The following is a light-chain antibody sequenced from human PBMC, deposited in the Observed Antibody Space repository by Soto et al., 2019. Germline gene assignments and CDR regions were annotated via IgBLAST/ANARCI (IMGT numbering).Light chain of an antibody. J-gene: IGLJ1*01. Sequence: QPVLTQPASVSGSPGQSITISCTGTSSDVGGYNYVSWYQQHPGKAPKLMIYEVSNRPSGVSNRFSGSKSDNTASLTISGLQAEDEADYYCSSYTSSSTLDYVFGTGTKLTVL. CDR3: SSYTSSSTLDYV. CDR2: EVS. CDR1: SSDVGGYNY. V-gene: IGLV2-14*01.